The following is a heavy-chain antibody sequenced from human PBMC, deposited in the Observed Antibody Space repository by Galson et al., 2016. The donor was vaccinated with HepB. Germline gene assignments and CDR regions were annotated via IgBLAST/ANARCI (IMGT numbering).Heavy chain of an antibody. CDR1: GFTFSTYG. V-gene: IGHV3-30*18. CDR3: AKPRRSFEGYFDY. Sequence: SLRLSCAASGFTFSTYGMHWVRRPPGKGLEWVSIISYDGTDKYYADSVKGRFTISRDNSKNTVYLQMDSLRADDTAVYFCAKPRRSFEGYFDYWGQGTLVTVSS. J-gene: IGHJ4*02. D-gene: IGHD3-10*01. CDR2: ISYDGTDK.